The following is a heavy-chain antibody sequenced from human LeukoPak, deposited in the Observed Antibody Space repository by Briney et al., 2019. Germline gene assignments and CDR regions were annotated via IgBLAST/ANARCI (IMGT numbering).Heavy chain of an antibody. Sequence: SETLSLTCTVSGGSISSYYWSWIRQPPGKGLEWIGYIYYSGSTNYNPSLKSRVTISVDTSKNQFSLKLSSVTAADTAVYYCARFTTMVRGVVPNAYNWFGPWGQGTLVTVSS. CDR3: ARFTTMVRGVVPNAYNWFGP. CDR2: IYYSGST. D-gene: IGHD3-10*01. J-gene: IGHJ5*02. V-gene: IGHV4-59*08. CDR1: GGSISSYY.